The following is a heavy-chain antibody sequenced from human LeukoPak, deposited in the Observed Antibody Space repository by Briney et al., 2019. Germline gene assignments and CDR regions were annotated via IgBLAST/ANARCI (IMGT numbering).Heavy chain of an antibody. Sequence: SETLSLTCTVSGGSISSYYWSWIRQPPGKGLEWIGYIYYSGSTNYNPSLKSRVTISVDTSKNQFSLKLSSVTAADTAVYYCAAITMIDWFDPWGQGTLVTVSS. CDR2: IYYSGST. CDR3: AAITMIDWFDP. D-gene: IGHD3-22*01. J-gene: IGHJ5*02. CDR1: GGSISSYY. V-gene: IGHV4-59*01.